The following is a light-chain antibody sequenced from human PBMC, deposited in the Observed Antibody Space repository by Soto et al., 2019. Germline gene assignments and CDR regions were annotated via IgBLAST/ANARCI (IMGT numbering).Light chain of an antibody. CDR1: QRVSDSC. V-gene: IGKV3-20*01. CDR3: QQYGSSPPVT. Sequence: EIVLTQSPGTLSLSPGESAALSCRASQRVSDSCLAWYQQKPGRAPRLLIYGASSRATGIPDRFSGSGSGTDFTLTISRLEPEDFAVYYCQQYGSSPPVTFGQGTRLEI. J-gene: IGKJ5*01. CDR2: GAS.